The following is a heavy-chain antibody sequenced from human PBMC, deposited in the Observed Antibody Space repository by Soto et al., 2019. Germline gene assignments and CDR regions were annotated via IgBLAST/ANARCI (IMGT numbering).Heavy chain of an antibody. J-gene: IGHJ5*01. D-gene: IGHD3-22*01. Sequence: QVQLQQWGAGLLKPSETLSLTCAVYGGSFSGHSWTWIRQSPGKGLEWIGDINHSRRVHYCPSLKGRVTISLDTSKNQFSLTLSAVTAADTAMYYCSTRAYDTNGYYRFDPWGQGTLVTVSS. CDR1: GGSFSGHS. CDR2: INHSRRV. V-gene: IGHV4-34*01. CDR3: STRAYDTNGYYRFDP.